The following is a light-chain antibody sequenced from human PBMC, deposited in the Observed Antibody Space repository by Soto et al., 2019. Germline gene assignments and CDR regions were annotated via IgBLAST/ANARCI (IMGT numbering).Light chain of an antibody. CDR1: SSDVGGYNY. CDR3: SSYAGSNDYV. V-gene: IGLV2-8*01. CDR2: DVS. J-gene: IGLJ1*01. Sequence: SALTQPPSASGSPGQSVTISCTGTSSDVGGYNYVSWYQHHPGKAPKLMIYDVSKRPSGVPDRFSGSKSGNTASLTVSGLQAEDEADYYCSSYAGSNDYVFGTGTKV.